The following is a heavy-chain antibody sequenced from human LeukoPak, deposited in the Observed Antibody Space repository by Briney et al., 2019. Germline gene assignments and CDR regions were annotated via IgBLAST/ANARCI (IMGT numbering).Heavy chain of an antibody. CDR3: ARLTGTRNYYYMNV. Sequence: ASVKVSCKASGYTFTGYYMHWVRQAPGQGLEWMGWINPNSGGTNYAQKFQGRVTMTRDTSISTAYMELSRLRSDDTAVYYCARLTGTRNYYYMNVWGKGTTVTVSS. CDR2: INPNSGGT. CDR1: GYTFTGYY. J-gene: IGHJ6*03. V-gene: IGHV1-2*02. D-gene: IGHD1-7*01.